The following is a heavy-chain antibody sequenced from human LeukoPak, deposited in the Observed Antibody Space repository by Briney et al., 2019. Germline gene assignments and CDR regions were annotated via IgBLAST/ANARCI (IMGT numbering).Heavy chain of an antibody. J-gene: IGHJ6*02. D-gene: IGHD3-10*01. CDR2: IGSITDGI. V-gene: IGHV3-48*04. CDR3: AIPPLSGTGSSRPLAGVDA. CDR1: GFSFSIYS. Sequence: GGSLRLSCAASGFSFSIYSMNWVRQAPGKGLEWVSYIGSITDGITRYADSVKGRFTISRDNAKNSLYLQMNSLRAEDTAVYYCAIPPLSGTGSSRPLAGVDARGQGTTVTVSS.